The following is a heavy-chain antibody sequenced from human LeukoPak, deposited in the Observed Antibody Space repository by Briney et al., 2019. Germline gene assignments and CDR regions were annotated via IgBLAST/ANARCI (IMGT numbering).Heavy chain of an antibody. V-gene: IGHV3-64D*06. CDR2: IGPNGAST. J-gene: IGHJ4*02. D-gene: IGHD3-9*01. Sequence: GGSLRLSCSTSGFTFSNHFMHWVRQAPGKGLEYVSSIGPNGASTLYADSVKGRFAISRDNSKNALYLQLTSLRLEDTALYYCVKDLTGTWSFDYWGQGTLVTVSS. CDR1: GFTFSNHF. CDR3: VKDLTGTWSFDY.